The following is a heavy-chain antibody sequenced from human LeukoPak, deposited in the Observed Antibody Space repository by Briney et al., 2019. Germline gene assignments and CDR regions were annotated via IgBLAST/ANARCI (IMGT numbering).Heavy chain of an antibody. CDR1: GYSFTSYW. Sequence: GESLKISCKGSGYSFTSYWIGWVRQMPGKGLEWMGIIYPGDSDTRYSPSFQGQVTISADKSISTAYLQWSSLKASDTAMYYCARAGIMVRGVTKYYYYVDVWGKGTTVTISS. CDR2: IYPGDSDT. V-gene: IGHV5-51*01. D-gene: IGHD3-10*01. J-gene: IGHJ6*03. CDR3: ARAGIMVRGVTKYYYYVDV.